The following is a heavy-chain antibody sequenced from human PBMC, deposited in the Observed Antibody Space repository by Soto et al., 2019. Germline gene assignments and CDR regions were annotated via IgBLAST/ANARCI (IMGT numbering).Heavy chain of an antibody. Sequence: EVQLEESGGGLVQPGGSLRLSCAASGFTLSTYSMSWVRQAPGKGLEWVANIKQDGSEKYYADSVKGRFLISRANARNSLYLQMDSLRAEDTAVYYCARDRDGYHNWFDPWGQGTLVTVSS. J-gene: IGHJ5*02. D-gene: IGHD5-12*01. CDR3: ARDRDGYHNWFDP. V-gene: IGHV3-7*03. CDR1: GFTLSTYS. CDR2: IKQDGSEK.